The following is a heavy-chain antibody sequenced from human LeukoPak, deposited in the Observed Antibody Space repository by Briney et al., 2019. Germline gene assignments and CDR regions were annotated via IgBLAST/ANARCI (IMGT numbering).Heavy chain of an antibody. CDR1: GGSISSGSYY. J-gene: IGHJ6*03. D-gene: IGHD2-15*01. CDR2: ICTSGST. CDR3: ARDAAYYYYYYYMDV. V-gene: IGHV4-61*02. Sequence: SQTLSLTCTVSGGSISSGSYYWSWIRQPAGKGLEWIGRICTSGSTNYNPSLKSRVTISVDTSKNQFSLKLSSVTAADTAVYYCARDAAYYYYYYYMDVWGKGTTVTVSS.